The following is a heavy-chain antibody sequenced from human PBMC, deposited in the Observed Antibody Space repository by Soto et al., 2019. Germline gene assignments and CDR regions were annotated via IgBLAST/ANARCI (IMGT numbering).Heavy chain of an antibody. CDR2: FHPEDGKT. V-gene: IGHV1-24*01. D-gene: IGHD7-27*01. CDR3: ATPSNAHLTFSALDV. Sequence: ASVKVSCKVSGYTLNEVSVHWVRQAPGKGLEWMGGFHPEDGKTIYAQKFQGRVTLTEDTSTDIAYMELSSLRSEDTAVYYCATPSNAHLTFSALDVWGQGXTVTVYS. CDR1: GYTLNEVS. J-gene: IGHJ6*02.